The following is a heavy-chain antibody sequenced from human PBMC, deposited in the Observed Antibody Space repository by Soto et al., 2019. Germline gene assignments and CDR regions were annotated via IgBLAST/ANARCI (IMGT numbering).Heavy chain of an antibody. CDR2: ISGYNGNR. V-gene: IGHV1-18*01. CDR3: ARGVDTAMVPYSFDY. D-gene: IGHD5-18*01. CDR1: GYSFNTYG. J-gene: IGHJ4*02. Sequence: QVQLVQSGVEVKKPGASVKVSCKASGYSFNTYGISWVRLAPGQGLEWMGWISGYNGNRNYAQKLQGRVTVTADTSTSIAYIELRSLRSDHTAVYYCARGVDTAMVPYSFDYWGQGTLVTVSS.